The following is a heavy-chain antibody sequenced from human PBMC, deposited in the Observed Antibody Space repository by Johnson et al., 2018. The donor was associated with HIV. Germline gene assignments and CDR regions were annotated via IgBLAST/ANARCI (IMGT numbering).Heavy chain of an antibody. CDR3: TTKTTVVTLGFDI. D-gene: IGHD4-23*01. CDR2: IYSGGTS. Sequence: VQLVESGGGLIQPGGSLRLSCVGSGFTVSDNYMSWVRQAPGKGLEWISIIYSGGTSYYADSVRGRFTISRDNTKNSLYLQMNSLRAEDTALYYCTTKTTVVTLGFDIWGQGTMVTVSS. V-gene: IGHV3-53*01. J-gene: IGHJ3*02. CDR1: GFTVSDNY.